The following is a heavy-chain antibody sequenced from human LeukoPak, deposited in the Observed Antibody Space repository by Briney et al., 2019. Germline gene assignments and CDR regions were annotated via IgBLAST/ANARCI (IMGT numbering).Heavy chain of an antibody. CDR1: GYTLTELS. CDR3: ATGWRLLWFA. D-gene: IGHD3-10*01. J-gene: IGHJ5*02. V-gene: IGHV1-24*01. CDR2: FDPEDGET. Sequence: ASVTVSCKVSGYTLTELSMHWVRQAPGKGLEWMGGFDPEDGETIYAQKFQGRVTMTEDTSTDTAYMELSSLRSEDTAGSYCATGWRLLWFAWGQGTLVTVSS.